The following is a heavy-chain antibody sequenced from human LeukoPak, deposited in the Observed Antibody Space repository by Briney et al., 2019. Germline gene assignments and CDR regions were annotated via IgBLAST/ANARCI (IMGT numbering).Heavy chain of an antibody. CDR2: ADPEDGET. Sequence: ASVKISCKFSGYTFTDYYMHWVQQAPGKGLEWMGLADPEDGETIYAEKFQGRVTITADTSTDTAYMELSSLRSEDTAVYYCATEAKVEMATIDYWGQGTLVTVSS. CDR3: ATEAKVEMATIDY. V-gene: IGHV1-69-2*01. J-gene: IGHJ4*02. D-gene: IGHD5-24*01. CDR1: GYTFTDYY.